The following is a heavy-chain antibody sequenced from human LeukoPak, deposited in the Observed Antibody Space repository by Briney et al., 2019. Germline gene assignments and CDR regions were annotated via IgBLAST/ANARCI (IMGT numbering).Heavy chain of an antibody. Sequence: SETLSLTCTVSGGSISSYYWSWIRQPAGKGLEWTGRIYTSGSTNYNPSLKSRVTMSVDTSKNQCSLKLSSVTAADTAVYYCARSYIWNYYYYDMDVWGKGTTVTVSS. D-gene: IGHD1-20*01. J-gene: IGHJ6*03. CDR2: IYTSGST. CDR1: GGSISSYY. V-gene: IGHV4-4*07. CDR3: ARSYIWNYYYYDMDV.